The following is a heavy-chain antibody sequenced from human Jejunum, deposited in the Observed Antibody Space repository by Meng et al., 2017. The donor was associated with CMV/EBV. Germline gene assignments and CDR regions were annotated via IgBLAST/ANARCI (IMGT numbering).Heavy chain of an antibody. CDR2: IKTKTDFGTI. CDR3: TTARSYGSSDY. V-gene: IGHV3-15*01. Sequence: SGFAFSNAWLRWVRQAPGKGLEWVGRIKTKTDFGTIDYATAVEGRFTISRNDSKNTLYVEMSSLKTEDTAVYYCTTARSYGSSDYWGQGTLVTVSS. D-gene: IGHD6-6*01. J-gene: IGHJ4*02. CDR1: GFAFSNAW.